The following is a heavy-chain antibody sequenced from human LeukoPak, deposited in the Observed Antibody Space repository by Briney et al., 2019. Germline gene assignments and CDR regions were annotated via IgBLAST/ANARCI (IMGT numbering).Heavy chain of an antibody. D-gene: IGHD4-17*01. CDR2: IYYSGST. Sequence: SETLSLTCTVSGGSISSYYWSWIRQPPGKGLEWIGYIYYSGSTNYNPSLKSRVTISVDTSKNQFSLKLSSVTAADTAVYYCARGGTVTLDYWGQGTLVTVSS. CDR3: ARGGTVTLDY. CDR1: GGSISSYY. J-gene: IGHJ4*02. V-gene: IGHV4-59*01.